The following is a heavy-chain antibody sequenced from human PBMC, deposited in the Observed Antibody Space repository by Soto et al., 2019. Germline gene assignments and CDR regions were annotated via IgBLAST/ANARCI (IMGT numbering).Heavy chain of an antibody. V-gene: IGHV4-38-2*01. D-gene: IGHD6-19*01. CDR2: IYHSGST. J-gene: IGHJ5*02. CDR3: ARASYSSGWEEDWFDP. CDR1: GYSISSGYY. Sequence: SETLSLTCAGSGYSISSGYYWGWIRQPPGKGLEWIGSIYHSGSTYYNPSLKSRVTISVDTSKNQFSLKLSSVTAADTAVYYCARASYSSGWEEDWFDPWGQGTLVTVSS.